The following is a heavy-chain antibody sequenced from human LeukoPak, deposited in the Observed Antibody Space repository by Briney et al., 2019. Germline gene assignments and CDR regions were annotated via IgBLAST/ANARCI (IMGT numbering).Heavy chain of an antibody. D-gene: IGHD1-26*01. V-gene: IGHV3-49*03. Sequence: GGPLRLSCRASGFPFGDYAMSWFRQAPGKGLEGVGLIRSTAYGGTTEYAASAKGRFTISRDDSKSIAYLQMHSLKTEDTAVYYCTRDHSGSYSSSWGQGTLVTVSS. CDR1: GFPFGDYA. CDR3: TRDHSGSYSSS. CDR2: IRSTAYGGTT. J-gene: IGHJ4*02.